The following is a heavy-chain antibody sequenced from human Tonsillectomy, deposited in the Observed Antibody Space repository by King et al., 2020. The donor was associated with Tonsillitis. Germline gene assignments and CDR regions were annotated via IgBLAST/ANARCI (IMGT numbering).Heavy chain of an antibody. CDR2: ISPSDGGT. Sequence: VQLVESGAEVKKPGASVKVSCKASGYTFTGYYMHWVRQAPGQGLEWVGIISPSDGGTTSAPKFQGRVTMTRETSTGTVYMDLSSLRSEDTAVYYCARDRGYDFWTAYKTFYYFDFWGQGTLVTVSS. CDR1: GYTFTGYY. V-gene: IGHV1-46*03. CDR3: ARDRGYDFWTAYKTFYYFDF. D-gene: IGHD3-3*01. J-gene: IGHJ4*02.